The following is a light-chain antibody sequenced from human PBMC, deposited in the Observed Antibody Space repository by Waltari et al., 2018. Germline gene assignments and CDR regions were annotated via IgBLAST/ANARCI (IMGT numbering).Light chain of an antibody. V-gene: IGLV1-44*01. J-gene: IGLJ2*01. CDR2: SNN. CDR3: SAWDDSLNGHVI. CDR1: WSNIGTNV. Sequence: SWSNIGTNVVSWYQQLPGTAPKLLIHSNNQRPSGVPDRFSCSKSGTSASLAISGLQSADEADYYCSAWDDSLNGHVIFGGGTKLTVL.